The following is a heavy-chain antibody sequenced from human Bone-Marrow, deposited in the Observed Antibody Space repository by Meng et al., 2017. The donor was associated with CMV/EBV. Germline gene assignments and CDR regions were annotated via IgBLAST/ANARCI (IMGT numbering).Heavy chain of an antibody. V-gene: IGHV1-46*01. CDR1: GYTFTSYY. CDR3: ARITQTYYYDSSGYENAFDI. J-gene: IGHJ3*02. CDR2: INPSGGST. Sequence: ASVKVSCKASGYTFTSYYMHWVRQAPGQGLEWMGIINPSGGSTSYAQKFQGRVTMTRDTSTSTVYMELSSLRSEDTAVYYCARITQTYYYDSSGYENAFDIWRQGTMVTVSS. D-gene: IGHD3-22*01.